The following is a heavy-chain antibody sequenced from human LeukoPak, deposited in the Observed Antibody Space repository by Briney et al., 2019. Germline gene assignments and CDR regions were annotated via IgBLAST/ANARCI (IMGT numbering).Heavy chain of an antibody. CDR2: FDREDGET. V-gene: IGHV1-24*01. J-gene: IGHJ5*02. Sequence: ASVKVSCKVSGYTLTELSMHWVRQAPGKGLEWMGGFDREDGETIYAQKFQGRVTMTEDTSTDTAYMELSSLRSEDTAVYYCATIVLFHVGANPNWFDPWGQGTLVTVSS. CDR3: ATIVLFHVGANPNWFDP. D-gene: IGHD1-26*01. CDR1: GYTLTELS.